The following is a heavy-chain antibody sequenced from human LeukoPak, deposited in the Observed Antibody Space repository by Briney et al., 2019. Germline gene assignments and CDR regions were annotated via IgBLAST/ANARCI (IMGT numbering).Heavy chain of an antibody. CDR3: AKSLRPDYDSSGYDY. V-gene: IGHV3-9*03. D-gene: IGHD3-22*01. J-gene: IGHJ4*02. Sequence: GGSLRLSCAASGFTFDDYAMHWVRQAPGKGLEWVSGISWNSGSIGYADSLKGRFTISRDNAKNSLYLQMNSLRAEDMALYYCAKSLRPDYDSSGYDYWGQGTLVTVSS. CDR2: ISWNSGSI. CDR1: GFTFDDYA.